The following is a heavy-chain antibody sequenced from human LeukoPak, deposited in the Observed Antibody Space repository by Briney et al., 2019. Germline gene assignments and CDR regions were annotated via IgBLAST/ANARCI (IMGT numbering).Heavy chain of an antibody. CDR2: IRSKAYGGTT. V-gene: IGHV3-49*04. CDR1: GLIFGEYA. Sequence: GGSLRLSCTASGLIFGEYAMSWVRQAPGKGLGRVSFIRSKAYGGTTEYAASVKGRFTISRDDSKSIAYLHVNSLKTEDTAMYYCSRSPEVTIFGVVTPDAFDIWGQGTMVTVSS. CDR3: SRSPEVTIFGVVTPDAFDI. D-gene: IGHD3-3*01. J-gene: IGHJ3*02.